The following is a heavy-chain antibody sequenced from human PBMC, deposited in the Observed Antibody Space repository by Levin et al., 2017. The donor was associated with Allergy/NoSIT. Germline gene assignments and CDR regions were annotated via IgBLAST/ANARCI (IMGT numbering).Heavy chain of an antibody. Sequence: SLKISCAASGFTFDDYAMHWVRQAPGKGLEWVSGISWNSGSIGYADSVKGRFTISRDNAKNSLYLQMNSLRAEDTALYYCAKDSGSPLVGPQDYWGQGTLVTVSS. J-gene: IGHJ4*02. D-gene: IGHD1-26*01. V-gene: IGHV3-9*01. CDR3: AKDSGSPLVGPQDY. CDR2: ISWNSGSI. CDR1: GFTFDDYA.